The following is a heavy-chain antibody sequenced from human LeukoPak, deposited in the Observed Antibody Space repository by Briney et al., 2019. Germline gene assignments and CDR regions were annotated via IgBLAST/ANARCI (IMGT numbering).Heavy chain of an antibody. CDR1: GFTFSSYT. CDR3: AILEGAAAGPDYFDY. J-gene: IGHJ4*02. Sequence: GGSLRLSCAASGFTFSSYTMSWVRQAPGKGLEWVSAISGSGGSTYYADSVKGRFTISRDNSKNTLYLQMNSLRAEDTAVYYCAILEGAAAGPDYFDYWGQGTLVTVSS. CDR2: ISGSGGST. V-gene: IGHV3-23*01. D-gene: IGHD6-13*01.